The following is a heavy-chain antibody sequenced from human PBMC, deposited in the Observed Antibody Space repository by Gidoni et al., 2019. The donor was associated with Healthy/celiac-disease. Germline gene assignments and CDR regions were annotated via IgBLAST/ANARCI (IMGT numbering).Heavy chain of an antibody. Sequence: EVQLLESGGGVVRPGGSLRLPCAASGFPFDDYGMSWVRQAPGKGLWWVSGINWNGGSTGYADSVKGRFTISRDNAKNSLYLQMNSLRAEDTALYYCAITGYSSGWDPRWGQGTLVTVSS. CDR3: AITGYSSGWDPR. CDR1: GFPFDDYG. D-gene: IGHD6-19*01. V-gene: IGHV3-20*04. CDR2: INWNGGST. J-gene: IGHJ4*02.